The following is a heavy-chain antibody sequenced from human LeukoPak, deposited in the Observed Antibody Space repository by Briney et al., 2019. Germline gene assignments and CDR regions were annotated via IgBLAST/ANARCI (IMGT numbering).Heavy chain of an antibody. Sequence: GGSLRLSCAASGFTFSSYGMHWVRQAPGKGLEWVAVIWYDGSNKYYADSVKGRFTISRDNSKNTLYLQMNSLRAEDTAVYYCAREGTAAAGKRRSSQFDYWGQGTQVTVSS. D-gene: IGHD6-13*01. CDR3: AREGTAAAGKRRSSQFDY. V-gene: IGHV3-33*01. J-gene: IGHJ4*02. CDR1: GFTFSSYG. CDR2: IWYDGSNK.